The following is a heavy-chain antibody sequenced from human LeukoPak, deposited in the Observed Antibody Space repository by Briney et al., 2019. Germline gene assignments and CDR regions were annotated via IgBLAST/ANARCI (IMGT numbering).Heavy chain of an antibody. CDR2: INPNSGGT. J-gene: IGHJ5*02. V-gene: IGHV1-2*04. CDR3: ASVSVRGVIMGGFDP. D-gene: IGHD3-10*01. Sequence: EASVKVSCKASGYTFTGYYMHWVRQAPGQGLEWMGWINPNSGGTNYAQKFQGWVTMTRDTSISTAYMELSRLRSEDTAVYYCASVSVRGVIMGGFDPWGQGTLVTVSS. CDR1: GYTFTGYY.